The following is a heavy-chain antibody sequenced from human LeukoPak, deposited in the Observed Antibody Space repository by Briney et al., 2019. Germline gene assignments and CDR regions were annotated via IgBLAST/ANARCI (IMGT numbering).Heavy chain of an antibody. D-gene: IGHD6-13*01. CDR3: ARDPYTSSWYWAFDI. J-gene: IGHJ3*02. CDR1: GLTVSGNY. CDR2: IYSGGST. Sequence: GGSLRLSXAASGLTVSGNYMTWVRQAPGKGLEWVSVIYSGGSTYYADSVKGRFTISRDSSKNTLYLQMNSLRPEDTAVYYCARDPYTSSWYWAFDIWGQGTMVTVSS. V-gene: IGHV3-66*02.